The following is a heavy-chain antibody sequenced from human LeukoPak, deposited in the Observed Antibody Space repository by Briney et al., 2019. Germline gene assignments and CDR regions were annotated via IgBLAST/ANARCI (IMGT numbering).Heavy chain of an antibody. Sequence: GGSLRLSRAASGFSFTSYAMSWVRQAPGKELDWVSGISGSGTTIYYADSAKGRFTISRDNSKNTLYLQMNSLRAEDPAVYYCAIEVNHQWLVPLDAFDIWGQGTMVTVSS. CDR3: AIEVNHQWLVPLDAFDI. CDR2: ISGSGTTI. D-gene: IGHD6-19*01. J-gene: IGHJ3*02. V-gene: IGHV3-23*01. CDR1: GFSFTSYA.